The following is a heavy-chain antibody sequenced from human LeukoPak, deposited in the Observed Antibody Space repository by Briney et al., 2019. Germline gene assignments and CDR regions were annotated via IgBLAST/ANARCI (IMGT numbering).Heavy chain of an antibody. CDR2: IIPIFGTA. J-gene: IGHJ6*03. D-gene: IGHD2-2*03. Sequence: SVKVSCNASGGTFSSYAISWVRQAPGQGLEWMGGIIPIFGTANYAQKFQGRVTITADESTSTAYMELSSLRSEDTAVYYCARAPLGYCSSTSCSYYMDVWGKGTTVTVSS. V-gene: IGHV1-69*13. CDR3: ARAPLGYCSSTSCSYYMDV. CDR1: GGTFSSYA.